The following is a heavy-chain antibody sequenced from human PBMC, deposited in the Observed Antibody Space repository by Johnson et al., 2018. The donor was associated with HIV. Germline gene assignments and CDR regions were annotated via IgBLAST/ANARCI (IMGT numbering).Heavy chain of an antibody. V-gene: IGHV3-9*01. CDR1: GFKFEDYA. Sequence: VQLVESGGGLLQPGRSLRLSCAASGFKFEDYAMHWVRQGPGKGLEWVSGINWNSGSIGYGDSVKGRFTVSRDNAKTLLYLQMNSLRGEDTAVYYWAITYSSSRRGGVYAFDIWGQGTMVTVSS. CDR2: INWNSGSI. D-gene: IGHD6-13*01. J-gene: IGHJ3*02. CDR3: AITYSSSRRGGVYAFDI.